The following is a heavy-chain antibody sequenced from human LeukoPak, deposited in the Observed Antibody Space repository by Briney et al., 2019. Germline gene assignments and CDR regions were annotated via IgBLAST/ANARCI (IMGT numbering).Heavy chain of an antibody. V-gene: IGHV1-8*01. J-gene: IGHJ4*02. CDR3: ARGDIYSSSSNY. CDR1: GYTFTSYD. D-gene: IGHD6-6*01. Sequence: GASVKLSCKASGYTFTSYDINWVRQAPGQGLDWMGWMNATSGKTGQAQKFQGRITMTRDTSISTAYMELSSLRSEDTAVYYCARGDIYSSSSNYWGQGTLVTVSS. CDR2: MNATSGKT.